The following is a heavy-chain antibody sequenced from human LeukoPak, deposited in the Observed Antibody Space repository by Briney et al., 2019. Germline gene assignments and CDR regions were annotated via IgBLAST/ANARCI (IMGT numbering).Heavy chain of an antibody. CDR1: GGPISSYY. V-gene: IGHV4-59*13. Sequence: SETLSLTCTLSGGPISSYYWIGIRHPPGKALEWIGYIHNNGDTNCNPSIKSRVTISVDTSNNQFSLKLSSVTAADTAVYYCAREGTLDSSGYYLGYWGQGTLVTVSS. CDR2: IHNNGDT. CDR3: AREGTLDSSGYYLGY. D-gene: IGHD3-22*01. J-gene: IGHJ4*02.